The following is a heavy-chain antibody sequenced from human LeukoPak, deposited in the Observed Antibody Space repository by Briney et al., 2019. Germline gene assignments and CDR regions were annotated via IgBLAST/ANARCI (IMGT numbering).Heavy chain of an antibody. CDR1: GFTFTNAW. CDR2: IKSTTDGGTT. CDR3: AKDLISDYYDSSGAFDY. Sequence: GGSLRLSCEGSGFTFTNAWMSWVRQAPGKGLEWLGRIKSTTDGGTTHYAAPVKGRFIVSRDDSENTLYLQMDSLKTEDTAVYYCAKDLISDYYDSSGAFDYWGQGTLVTVSS. D-gene: IGHD3-22*01. J-gene: IGHJ4*02. V-gene: IGHV3-15*01.